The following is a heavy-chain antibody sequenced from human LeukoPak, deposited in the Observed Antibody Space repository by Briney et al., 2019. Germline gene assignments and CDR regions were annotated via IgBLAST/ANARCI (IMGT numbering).Heavy chain of an antibody. CDR2: FDPEDGET. CDR3: ATDIVVVVAAYAFDI. D-gene: IGHD2-15*01. V-gene: IGHV1-24*01. Sequence: ASVTVSCTVSGYTLTELSMHWVRQAPGKGLEWMGGFDPEDGETIYAQKFQGRVTMTEDTSTDTAYMELSSLRSEDTAVYYCATDIVVVVAAYAFDIWGQGTMVTVSS. CDR1: GYTLTELS. J-gene: IGHJ3*02.